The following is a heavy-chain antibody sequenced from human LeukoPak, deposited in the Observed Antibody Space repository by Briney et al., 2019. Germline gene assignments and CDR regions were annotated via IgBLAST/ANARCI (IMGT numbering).Heavy chain of an antibody. CDR1: GYSFTSYW. J-gene: IGHJ5*02. V-gene: IGHV5-51*01. Sequence: GESLKISCKGSGYSFTSYWIGWVRQMPGKGLEWMGIIYPGDSDTRYSPSFQGQVTISADKSISTAYLQWSSLKASDTAIYYCARHPVPRVPAAEYNWFDPWGQGTLVTVSS. D-gene: IGHD2-2*01. CDR3: ARHPVPRVPAAEYNWFDP. CDR2: IYPGDSDT.